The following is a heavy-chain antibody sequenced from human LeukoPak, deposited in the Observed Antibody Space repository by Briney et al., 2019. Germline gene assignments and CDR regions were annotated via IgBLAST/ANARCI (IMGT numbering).Heavy chain of an antibody. CDR2: IYSSGTT. Sequence: PSETLSLTCTVSGGSINTYYWSWIRQPAGKGLEWIGRIYSSGTTHYNPSLKSRVTMSVDTSKNQFSLKLSSVTAADTAVYYCAKVLGYCSSTSCYYYFDYWGQGTLVTVSS. CDR1: GGSINTYY. V-gene: IGHV4-4*07. D-gene: IGHD2-2*01. J-gene: IGHJ4*02. CDR3: AKVLGYCSSTSCYYYFDY.